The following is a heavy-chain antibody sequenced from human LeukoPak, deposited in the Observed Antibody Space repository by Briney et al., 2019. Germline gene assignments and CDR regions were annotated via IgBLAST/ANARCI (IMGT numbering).Heavy chain of an antibody. D-gene: IGHD6-19*01. V-gene: IGHV1-69*02. Sequence: SVKVSCKASGYTFTGYYMLWVRRAPGQGLEWMGRIIPILGIANYAQKFQGRVTITADKSTSTAYMELSSLRSEDTAVYYCARAKYSSGWYVSDNWGQGTLVTVSS. CDR2: IIPILGIA. CDR1: GYTFTGYY. CDR3: ARAKYSSGWYVSDN. J-gene: IGHJ4*02.